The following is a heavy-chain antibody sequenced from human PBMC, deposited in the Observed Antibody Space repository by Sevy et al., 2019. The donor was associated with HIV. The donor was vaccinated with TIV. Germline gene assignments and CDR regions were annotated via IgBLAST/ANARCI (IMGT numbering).Heavy chain of an antibody. V-gene: IGHV3-7*01. CDR2: IKKDESEK. CDR3: AREVGGFNWRPYYFDS. Sequence: GGSLRLSCAASGFTFTDYWMSWVRQTPGKGLEWVATIKKDESEKYYVNSVKGPFAISRDNDKNSVSLQMNGLRVEDAALYYCAREVGGFNWRPYYFDSWGQGTLVTVSS. CDR1: GFTFTDYW. J-gene: IGHJ4*02. D-gene: IGHD3-3*01.